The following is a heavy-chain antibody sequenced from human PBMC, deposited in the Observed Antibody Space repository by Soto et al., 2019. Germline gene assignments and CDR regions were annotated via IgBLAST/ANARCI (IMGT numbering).Heavy chain of an antibody. CDR3: ARRSGYYKYYGMDV. D-gene: IGHD3-3*01. CDR1: GGSISSSIYY. V-gene: IGHV4-39*01. CDR2: IYYSGST. Sequence: PSETLSLTCTVSGGSISSSIYYWGWIRQPPGKGLEWIGSIYYSGSTYYNPSLKSRVTISVDTSKNQFSLKLSSVTAADTAVYYCARRSGYYKYYGMDVWGQGTTVTVS. J-gene: IGHJ6*02.